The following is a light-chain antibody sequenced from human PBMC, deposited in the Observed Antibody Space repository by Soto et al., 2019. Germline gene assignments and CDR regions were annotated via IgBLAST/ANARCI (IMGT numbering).Light chain of an antibody. V-gene: IGKV2-28*01. CDR2: LGS. J-gene: IGKJ3*01. CDR1: QSLLHSNGYNY. CDR3: MQALHTPLT. Sequence: DIVMTQSPLSLPVTPGEPASISCRSSQSLLHSNGYNYLDWYLQKPGQSPQLLIYLGSNRASGVPDRFSGSGSGTDFTLKISSVAVEDVGVYYCMQALHTPLTFGPGTKVDIK.